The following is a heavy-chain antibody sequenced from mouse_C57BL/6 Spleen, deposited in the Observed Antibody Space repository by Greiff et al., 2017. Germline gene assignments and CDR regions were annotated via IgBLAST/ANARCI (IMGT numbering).Heavy chain of an antibody. D-gene: IGHD1-1*01. CDR3: ARRATVVRYFDV. Sequence: QVQLKQPGAELVMPGASVKLSCKASGYTFTSYWMHWVKQRPGQGLEWIGEIDPSDSYTNYNQKFKGKSTLTVDKSSSTAYMQLSSLTSEDSAVYYCARRATVVRYFDVWGTGTTVTVSS. J-gene: IGHJ1*03. CDR2: IDPSDSYT. CDR1: GYTFTSYW. V-gene: IGHV1-69*01.